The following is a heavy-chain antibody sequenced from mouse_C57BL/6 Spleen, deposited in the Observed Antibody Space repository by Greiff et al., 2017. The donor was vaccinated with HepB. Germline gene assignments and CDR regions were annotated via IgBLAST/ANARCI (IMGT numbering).Heavy chain of an antibody. Sequence: QVQLQQPGTELVKPGASVKLSCKASGYTFTSYWMHWVKQRPGQGLEWIGNINPSNGDTNYNDKFKSKATLTVDKSSSTAYMQLSSLTSEDSAVYHFASGTTVVAPLDYWGQGTTLTVSS. D-gene: IGHD1-1*01. CDR1: GYTFTSYW. J-gene: IGHJ2*01. CDR3: ASGTTVVAPLDY. CDR2: INPSNGDT. V-gene: IGHV1-53*01.